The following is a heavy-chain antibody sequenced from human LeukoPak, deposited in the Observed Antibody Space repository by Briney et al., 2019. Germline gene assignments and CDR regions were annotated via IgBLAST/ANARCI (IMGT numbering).Heavy chain of an antibody. CDR2: IGSSSTYI. D-gene: IGHD4-17*01. J-gene: IGHJ4*02. CDR1: GFTFSSYS. V-gene: IGHV3-21*01. CDR3: AKDTLYGDVPYIDY. Sequence: GGSLRLSCAASGFTFSSYSMNWVRQAPGKGLEWVSCIGSSSTYIHYADSVKGRFTIFRDNAKNSLYLQMNSLRAEDTAVYYCAKDTLYGDVPYIDYWGRGTPVTVSS.